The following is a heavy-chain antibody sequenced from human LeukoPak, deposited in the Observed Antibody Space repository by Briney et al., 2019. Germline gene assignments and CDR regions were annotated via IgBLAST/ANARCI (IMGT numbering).Heavy chain of an antibody. CDR1: GFTFSSYS. D-gene: IGHD1-26*01. Sequence: GGSLRLSCAASGFTFSSYSVNWVRQAPGKGLEWVSSISSSSSYIYYADSVKGRFTISRDNAKNSLYLQMNSLRAEDTAVYYCARGSSGSSNFDYWGQGTLVTVSS. CDR3: ARGSSGSSNFDY. CDR2: ISSSSSYI. V-gene: IGHV3-21*01. J-gene: IGHJ4*02.